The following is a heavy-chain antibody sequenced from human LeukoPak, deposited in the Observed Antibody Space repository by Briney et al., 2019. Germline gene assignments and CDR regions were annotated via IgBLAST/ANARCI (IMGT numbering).Heavy chain of an antibody. V-gene: IGHV3-74*01. Sequence: HPRGSLRLSCAASGFTFSSYWMHWVRQAPGKGLVWVSRISPDGSSALYADSVKGRFTISRDNAKNTLYLQMNSLRGDDTAVYYCVRVSVCPRCHFDYWGQGTLVTVSS. J-gene: IGHJ4*02. D-gene: IGHD5/OR15-5a*01. CDR2: ISPDGSSA. CDR1: GFTFSSYW. CDR3: VRVSVCPRCHFDY.